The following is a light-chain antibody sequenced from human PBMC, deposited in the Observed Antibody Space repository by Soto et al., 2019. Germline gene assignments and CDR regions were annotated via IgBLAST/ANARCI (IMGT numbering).Light chain of an antibody. Sequence: DIQMTQSPSSLSASVGDRVVFTSRASQSVDINLNWYQQKPGKAPNLLMYGASSLQSGVPSRFSGSGSGTDFTLTISSLQPEDFETYYCQQSYSVPLTFGQGTKVE. CDR3: QQSYSVPLT. V-gene: IGKV1-39*01. CDR1: QSVDIN. J-gene: IGKJ1*01. CDR2: GAS.